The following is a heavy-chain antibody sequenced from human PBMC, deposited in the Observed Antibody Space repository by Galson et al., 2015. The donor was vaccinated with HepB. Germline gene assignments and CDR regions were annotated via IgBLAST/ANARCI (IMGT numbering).Heavy chain of an antibody. J-gene: IGHJ2*01. CDR3: ARVGREYSGSYFDPYWYFDL. V-gene: IGHV4-61*01. CDR1: GASVTSGYYY. D-gene: IGHD1-26*01. CDR2: IYYSGST. Sequence: ETLSLTCTVSGASVTSGYYYWSWIRQPPGKGLEWIGYIYYSGSTNYNPSLKSRVTISVDTSKNQFSLKLSSVTAADTAVYYCARVGREYSGSYFDPYWYFDLWGRGTLVTVSS.